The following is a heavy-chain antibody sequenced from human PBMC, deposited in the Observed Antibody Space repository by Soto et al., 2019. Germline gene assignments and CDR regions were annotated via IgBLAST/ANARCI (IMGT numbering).Heavy chain of an antibody. V-gene: IGHV1-18*01. Sequence: ASVKVSCKASGYTFTSYGISWVRQAPGQGLEWMGWISAYNGNTNYAQKLQGGVTMTTDTSTSTAYMELRSLRSDDTAVYYCARDYYDFWSGYFTKYYFDYWGQGTLVTVSS. D-gene: IGHD3-3*01. CDR1: GYTFTSYG. J-gene: IGHJ4*02. CDR2: ISAYNGNT. CDR3: ARDYYDFWSGYFTKYYFDY.